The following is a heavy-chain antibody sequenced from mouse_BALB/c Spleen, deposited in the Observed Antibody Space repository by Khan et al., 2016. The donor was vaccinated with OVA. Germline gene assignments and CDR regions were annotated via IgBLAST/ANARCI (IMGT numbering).Heavy chain of an antibody. J-gene: IGHJ4*01. CDR1: GDSITSGY. CDR3: ARWGYGSKYYAMDY. CDR2: ISYSGST. Sequence: EVQLQESGPSLVKPSQTLSLTCSVTGDSITSGYWNWIRKFPGNKLEYMGYISYSGSTYYTPSLKSRISITRDTSKHQYYLQLNSVTTEDTATYYCARWGYGSKYYAMDYWGQGTSVTVSS. V-gene: IGHV3-8*02. D-gene: IGHD1-1*01.